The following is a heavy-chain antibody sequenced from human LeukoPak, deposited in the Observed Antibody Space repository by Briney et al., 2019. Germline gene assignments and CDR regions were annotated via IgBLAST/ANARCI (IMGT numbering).Heavy chain of an antibody. CDR1: GFTFSSNY. J-gene: IGHJ4*02. V-gene: IGHV3-53*01. Sequence: PGGSLRLSCAASGFTFSSNYMSWVRQAPGKGLEWVSVIYSGGSTYYADSVTGRFTISRDNSKNTLYLQMNSLRAEDTAVYYCATYMVRTDAYYDWGQGTLVTVSS. CDR2: IYSGGST. CDR3: ATYMVRTDAYYD. D-gene: IGHD3-10*01.